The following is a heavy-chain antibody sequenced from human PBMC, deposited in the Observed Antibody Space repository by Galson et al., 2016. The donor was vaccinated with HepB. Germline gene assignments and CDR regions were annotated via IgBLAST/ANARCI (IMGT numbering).Heavy chain of an antibody. V-gene: IGHV3-33*01. CDR3: AREMVRDSFDM. CDR2: IWYNGNRK. CDR1: GFAFSDYG. D-gene: IGHD3-10*01. Sequence: SLRLSCAASGFAFSDYGMHWVRQAPGKGLEWVAIIWYNGNRKYYADSVKGRFTISRDNSKNTVFLQMNSLRAEDTAVYYCAREMVRDSFDMWGQGTMVTVSS. J-gene: IGHJ3*02.